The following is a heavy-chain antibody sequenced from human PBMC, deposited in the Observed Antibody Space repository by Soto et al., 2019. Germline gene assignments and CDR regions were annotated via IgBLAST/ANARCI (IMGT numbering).Heavy chain of an antibody. CDR2: IRDRAYSYAT. J-gene: IGHJ4*02. CDR1: GFVFKDSS. V-gene: IGHV3-73*01. D-gene: IGHD6-13*01. CDR3: TRLRSAAPDY. Sequence: HPGGSLRLSCAASGFVFKDSSIHWVRQASGKGLEWVGRIRDRAYSYATAYAASVKGRFTISRDDSSNTAYLQMNSLKTEDTAIYYCTRLRSAAPDYWGQGTLVTGSS.